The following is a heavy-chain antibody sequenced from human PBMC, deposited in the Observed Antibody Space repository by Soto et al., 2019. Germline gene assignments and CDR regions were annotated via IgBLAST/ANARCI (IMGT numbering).Heavy chain of an antibody. V-gene: IGHV4-59*01. CDR2: FYYSGST. CDR3: ARGGWKLFDY. Sequence: XXTLSLPFTVSGGSISSYYWRWIRQPPGKGLEWIGYFYYSGSTNYNPSLKSRVTISVDTSKNQFSLKLSSVTAADTAVYYCARGGWKLFDYWGQGTLVTVSS. CDR1: GGSISSYY. J-gene: IGHJ4*02. D-gene: IGHD6-19*01.